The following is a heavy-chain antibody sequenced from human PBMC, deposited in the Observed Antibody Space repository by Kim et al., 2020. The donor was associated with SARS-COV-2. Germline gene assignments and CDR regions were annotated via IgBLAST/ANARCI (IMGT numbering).Heavy chain of an antibody. CDR2: ISYEGSNK. D-gene: IGHD6-13*01. CDR1: GITFSTYG. Sequence: GGSLRLSCVASGITFSTYGIHWVRQGPGKGLEWVAVISYEGSNKYYADSVKGRFTISRDNSKNTVYLQMNSLRAEDTAVYYCGRDSTDSSSWLGQSIWGQGTLVTVSS. CDR3: GRDSTDSSSWLGQSI. J-gene: IGHJ4*02. V-gene: IGHV3-33*05.